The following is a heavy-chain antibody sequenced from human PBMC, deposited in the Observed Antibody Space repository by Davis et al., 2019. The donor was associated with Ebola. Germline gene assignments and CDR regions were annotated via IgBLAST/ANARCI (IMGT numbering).Heavy chain of an antibody. D-gene: IGHD2-2*01. Sequence: GGSLRLSCAASGFTFSSYSMNWVRQAPGKGLEWVSYISSSSSTIYYADSVKGRFTISRDNAKNSLYLQMNSLRDEDTAVYYCARSTIVVVPAARAGWFDPWGQGTLVTVSS. CDR2: ISSSSSTI. CDR3: ARSTIVVVPAARAGWFDP. V-gene: IGHV3-48*02. J-gene: IGHJ5*02. CDR1: GFTFSSYS.